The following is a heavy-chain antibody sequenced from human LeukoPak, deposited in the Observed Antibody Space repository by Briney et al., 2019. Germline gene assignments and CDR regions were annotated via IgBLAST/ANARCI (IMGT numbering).Heavy chain of an antibody. Sequence: SGTLSLTCTVSGGSISTYYWSWIRQPAGRGLEWIGRIYISGRTNYNPSLQSRVTMSVDTSRNQFSLKLRSVTAADTAVYYCAREASDTAMATYYFDYWGQGTLVTVSS. V-gene: IGHV4-4*07. J-gene: IGHJ4*02. D-gene: IGHD5-18*01. CDR3: AREASDTAMATYYFDY. CDR1: GGSISTYY. CDR2: IYISGRT.